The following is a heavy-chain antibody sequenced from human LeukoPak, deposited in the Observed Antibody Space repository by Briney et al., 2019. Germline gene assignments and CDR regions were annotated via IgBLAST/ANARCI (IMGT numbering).Heavy chain of an antibody. Sequence: SVKVSCKASGGTFSSYAISWVRQAPGQGREWMGRIIPIFGTANYAQKLQGRVTITTDESTSTAYMELSSLRSEDTAVYYCARSNYYDSSGYYPYWGQGTLVTVSS. V-gene: IGHV1-69*05. CDR2: IIPIFGTA. CDR1: GGTFSSYA. J-gene: IGHJ4*02. CDR3: ARSNYYDSSGYYPY. D-gene: IGHD3-22*01.